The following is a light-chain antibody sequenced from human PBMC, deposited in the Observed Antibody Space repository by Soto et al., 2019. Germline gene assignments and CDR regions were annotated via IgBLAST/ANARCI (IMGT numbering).Light chain of an antibody. CDR2: DAS. CDR1: QSVSSY. Sequence: EVVVTQAPGTLSLSPGERATLSCRASQSVSSYLAWYQQKPGQAPRLLIYDASNRATGIPARFSGSGSGTEFTLTISSLQSEDFAVYYCQQYNNWITFGQGTRLEIK. CDR3: QQYNNWIT. V-gene: IGKV3D-15*01. J-gene: IGKJ5*01.